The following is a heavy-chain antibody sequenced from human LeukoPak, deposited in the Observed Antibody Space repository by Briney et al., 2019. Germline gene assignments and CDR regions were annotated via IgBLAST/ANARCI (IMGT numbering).Heavy chain of an antibody. Sequence: GGSLRLSCAASGFTFSNAWMSWVRQAPGKGLEWVSYISSSSSTIYYADSVKGRFTISRDNAKNSLYLQMNSLRAEDTAVYYCARGPDYYDSSGYAFDIWGQGTMVTVSS. CDR3: ARGPDYYDSSGYAFDI. CDR2: ISSSSSTI. CDR1: GFTFSNAW. V-gene: IGHV3-48*01. J-gene: IGHJ3*02. D-gene: IGHD3-22*01.